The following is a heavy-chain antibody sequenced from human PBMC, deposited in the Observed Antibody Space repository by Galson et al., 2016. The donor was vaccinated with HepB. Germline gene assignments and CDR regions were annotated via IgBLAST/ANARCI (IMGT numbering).Heavy chain of an antibody. CDR2: IYPDDSDT. V-gene: IGHV5-51*01. Sequence: QSGAEVKKPGESLKISCKASGYSFVSYWIVWVRQTPGKGLEWMGIIYPDDSDTTYSPSFQGHVTISVDKSISTAYLQWSSLEASDTAMYYCARQRVTSHLGSGSVDYFYFGMDVWGRGTT. CDR3: ARQRVTSHLGSGSVDYFYFGMDV. J-gene: IGHJ6*02. CDR1: GYSFVSYW. D-gene: IGHD3-10*01.